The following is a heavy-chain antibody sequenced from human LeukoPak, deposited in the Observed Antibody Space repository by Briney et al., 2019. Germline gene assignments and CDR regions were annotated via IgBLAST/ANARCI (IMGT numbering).Heavy chain of an antibody. J-gene: IGHJ4*02. CDR2: INTNSGGT. CDR1: GYTFTGYY. D-gene: IGHD3-3*01. V-gene: IGHV1-2*02. CDR3: ARDHFDFWSGYSATYFDY. Sequence: APVKVSCKASGYTFTGYYIHWVRQAPGQGLEWMGWINTNSGGTNYAQKLQGRVTMTRDTSISTAYMELSRLISDDTAVYYCARDHFDFWSGYSATYFDYWGQGTLVTVFS.